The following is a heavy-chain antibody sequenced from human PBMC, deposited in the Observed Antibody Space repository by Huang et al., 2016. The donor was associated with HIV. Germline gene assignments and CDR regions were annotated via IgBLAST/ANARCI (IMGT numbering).Heavy chain of an antibody. CDR2: VRSSACGGAS. CDR1: GFIFNDFA. V-gene: IGHV3-49*03. CDR3: SPTGDDYFYYYMDV. Sequence: VESGGDAVQSGRSLRLSCRGSGFIFNDFAINWFRQSPGKGLGWIGFVRSSACGGASKSAPSVKDRFSVSRDEAKNVAFLQMENLQVDDTAVYYCSPTGDDYFYYYMDVWGNGTTVIVS. D-gene: IGHD4-17*01. J-gene: IGHJ6*03.